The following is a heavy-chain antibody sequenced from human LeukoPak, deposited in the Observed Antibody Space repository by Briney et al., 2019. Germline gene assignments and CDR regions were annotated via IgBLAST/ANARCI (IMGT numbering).Heavy chain of an antibody. D-gene: IGHD2-15*01. Sequence: GGSLRLSCVASGFIFRNYAMSWVRQAPGEGLEWVSGISDNGGGTYYADSLKGRFTISRDNSKNMLYLQMNSLRAEDTAVYYCAKESGALGTPLYDYWGRGILVTASS. CDR2: ISDNGGGT. CDR3: AKESGALGTPLYDY. CDR1: GFIFRNYA. V-gene: IGHV3-23*01. J-gene: IGHJ4*02.